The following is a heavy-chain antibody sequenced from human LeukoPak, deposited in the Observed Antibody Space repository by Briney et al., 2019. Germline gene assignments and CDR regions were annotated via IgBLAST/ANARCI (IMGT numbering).Heavy chain of an antibody. J-gene: IGHJ5*02. D-gene: IGHD1-26*01. CDR2: VIPILGIA. CDR1: RGTFSSYT. V-gene: IGHV1-69*02. Sequence: SVKVSCKASRGTFSSYTISWVRQAPGQGLEWMGRVIPILGIANYAQKFQGRVTITADKSTSTAYMELCSLRSEDTAVYYCARVSVVGATPFDPWGQGTLVTVSP. CDR3: ARVSVVGATPFDP.